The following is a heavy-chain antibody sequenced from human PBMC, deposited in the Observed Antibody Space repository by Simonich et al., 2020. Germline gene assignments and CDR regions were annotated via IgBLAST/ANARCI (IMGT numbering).Heavy chain of an antibody. V-gene: IGHV4-38-2*01. D-gene: IGHD6-13*01. J-gene: IGHJ6*02. CDR3: ARVGYSNYYYYGMDV. CDR2: IYHSGST. CDR1: GYSISSGYY. Sequence: QVQLQESGPGLVKPSETLSLPCAVSGYSISSGYYWGWIRQPPGKGLEWIGSIYHSGSTYYTPSPKSRCTISVDPSKNQFSLKLSSVTAADTAVYYCARVGYSNYYYYGMDVWGQGTTVTVSS.